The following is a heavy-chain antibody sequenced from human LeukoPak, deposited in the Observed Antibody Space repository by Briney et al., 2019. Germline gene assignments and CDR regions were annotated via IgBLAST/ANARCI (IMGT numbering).Heavy chain of an antibody. CDR1: GYTFTSSG. V-gene: IGHV1-18*01. Sequence: GASVKVSCKASGYTFTSSGISWVRQAPGQGLEWMGWISAYSGNTNYAQKLQGRVTMTTDTSTSTAYMELRSLRPDDTAVYYCARTFPTPYYYDSRGYPRPFDYWGQGTLVTVSS. J-gene: IGHJ4*02. CDR2: ISAYSGNT. CDR3: ARTFPTPYYYDSRGYPRPFDY. D-gene: IGHD3-22*01.